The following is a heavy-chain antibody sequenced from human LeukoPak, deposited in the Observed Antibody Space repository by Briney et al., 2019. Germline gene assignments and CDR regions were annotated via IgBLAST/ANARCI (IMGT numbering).Heavy chain of an antibody. D-gene: IGHD6-19*01. CDR3: ARDQGAVAPDY. CDR1: GFTFSSYW. Sequence: PGGSLRLSCAASGFTFSSYWMSWVRQAPGKGLEWVANIKRDGSEKYYVDSVKGRFTISRDNAKNSLYLQMNSLRAEDTAVYYCARDQGAVAPDYWGQGTLVTVSS. J-gene: IGHJ4*02. CDR2: IKRDGSEK. V-gene: IGHV3-7*01.